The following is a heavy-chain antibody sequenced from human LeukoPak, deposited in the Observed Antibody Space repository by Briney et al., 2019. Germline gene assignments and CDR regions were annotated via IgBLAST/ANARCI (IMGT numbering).Heavy chain of an antibody. D-gene: IGHD3-22*01. Sequence: GRSLRLSCAASGFTFNDHAMYWVRQAPGKGLEWVSGINWNSDNIGYADSVKGRFTISRDDAKNSLFLQMNSLRAGDTALYARASYYYDTTGLGAVDIWGQGTMVTVSS. V-gene: IGHV3-9*01. CDR3: ASYYYDTTGLGAVDI. CDR2: INWNSDNI. J-gene: IGHJ3*02. CDR1: GFTFNDHA.